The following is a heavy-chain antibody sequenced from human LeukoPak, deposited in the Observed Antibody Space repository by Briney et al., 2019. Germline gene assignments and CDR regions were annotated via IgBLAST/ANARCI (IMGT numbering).Heavy chain of an antibody. D-gene: IGHD3-10*01. Sequence: GGSLRLSCAASGFTFSGSALHWVRQASGKGLEWVGRIRSTANGHATAYAASVKGRFTISRDDSKNTAYLQMDSPKTEDTAVYYCTGNYYGSGSYADFDYWGQGTLVTVSS. CDR3: TGNYYGSGSYADFDY. J-gene: IGHJ4*02. V-gene: IGHV3-73*01. CDR2: IRSTANGHAT. CDR1: GFTFSGSA.